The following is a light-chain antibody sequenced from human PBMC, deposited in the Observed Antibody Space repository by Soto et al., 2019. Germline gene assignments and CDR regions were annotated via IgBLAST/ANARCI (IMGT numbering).Light chain of an antibody. J-gene: IGKJ1*01. CDR1: QGIGDT. V-gene: IGKV3-15*01. CDR2: DTS. Sequence: EVVMTQSPATLSVSPGEGVTLSCRASQGIGDTLAWYQHKPGQTPRLLIYDTSTRATGVPARFSGSGSGTDFTLTISRLEPEDFAVYYCQQYNNWPPWTFGQGTKVDIK. CDR3: QQYNNWPPWT.